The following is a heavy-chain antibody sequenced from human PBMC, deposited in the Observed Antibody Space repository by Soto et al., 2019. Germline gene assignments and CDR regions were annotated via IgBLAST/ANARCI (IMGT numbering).Heavy chain of an antibody. CDR2: IDSGDRT. J-gene: IGHJ4*02. Sequence: EVQVVESGGGLVQPGGSLRLSCAASGFTVNNYYVTWVRQAPGKGPEWVSTIDSGDRTYYGDSVKGRFTISRDNSKNTLYLQMNSLRAEDTAVYYCASGYCGGGSCYPTHWGQGTLVTVSS. CDR3: ASGYCGGGSCYPTH. D-gene: IGHD2-15*01. CDR1: GFTVNNYY. V-gene: IGHV3-66*01.